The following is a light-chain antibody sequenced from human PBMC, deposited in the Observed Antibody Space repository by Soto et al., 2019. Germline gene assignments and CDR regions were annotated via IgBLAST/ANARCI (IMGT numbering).Light chain of an antibody. J-gene: IGLJ1*01. V-gene: IGLV2-11*01. CDR2: DVT. Sequence: QSVLTQPRSVSGSPGQSVTISCTRTSSDVGGYNYVSWYQQHQDKAPKVMIYDVTKRPSGVPDRFSGSKSGNTASLTISGLQAEDEADYYCCAYAGSYIYVFGTGTKVTVL. CDR3: CAYAGSYIYV. CDR1: SSDVGGYNY.